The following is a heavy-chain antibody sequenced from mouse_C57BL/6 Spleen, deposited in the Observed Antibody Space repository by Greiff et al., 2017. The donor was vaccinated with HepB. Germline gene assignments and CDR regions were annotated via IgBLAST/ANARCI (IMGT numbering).Heavy chain of an antibody. CDR2: ISYDGSN. CDR3: ARDYADY. V-gene: IGHV3-6*01. J-gene: IGHJ4*01. CDR1: GYSITSGYY. D-gene: IGHD6-5*01. Sequence: EESGPGLVKPSQSLSLTCSVTGYSITSGYYWNWIRQFPGNKLEWMGYISYDGSNNYNPSLKNRISITRDTSKNQFFLKLNSVTTEDTATYYCARDYADYWGQGTSVTVSS.